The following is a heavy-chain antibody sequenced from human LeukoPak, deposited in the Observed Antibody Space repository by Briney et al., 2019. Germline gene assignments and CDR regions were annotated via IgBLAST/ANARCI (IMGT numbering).Heavy chain of an antibody. Sequence: GGSLRLSCAVSGFTVSSIYMTWVRQAPGKGLEWVSSIYSDGNTYYADSVKGRFTLSRDSSRNTLYLQMNDLRVEDTAVYYCAGDTHSSSWYDHWGQGTLVTVSS. J-gene: IGHJ5*02. CDR3: AGDTHSSSWYDH. D-gene: IGHD6-19*01. CDR1: GFTVSSIY. V-gene: IGHV3-53*01. CDR2: IYSDGNT.